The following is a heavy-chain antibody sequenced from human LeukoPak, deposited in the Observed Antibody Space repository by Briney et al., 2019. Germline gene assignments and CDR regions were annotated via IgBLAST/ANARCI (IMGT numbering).Heavy chain of an antibody. Sequence: GGSLRLSCAASRFIFSSYGMSWVRQAPGKGLEWVSAISGSGAGTYYADSVKGRFTISRDNSKNTMYLQMNSLRAEDTAVYYCAKRIQSAMAMGYWGQGTLVTVSS. CDR3: AKRIQSAMAMGY. J-gene: IGHJ4*02. CDR1: RFIFSSYG. V-gene: IGHV3-23*01. D-gene: IGHD5-18*01. CDR2: ISGSGAGT.